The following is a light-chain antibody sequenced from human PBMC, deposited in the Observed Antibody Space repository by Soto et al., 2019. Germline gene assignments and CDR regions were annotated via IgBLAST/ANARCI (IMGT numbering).Light chain of an antibody. CDR3: CSYAGSSTFSYV. Sequence: QSALTQPASVSGSPGQSITISCTGTSSEVGSYNLVSWYQQHPGKAPKLMIYEGSKRPSGVSNLFSGSKSGNTASLTISGLQAEDEADYYCCSYAGSSTFSYVFGTGTKVTVL. V-gene: IGLV2-23*03. CDR1: SSEVGSYNL. CDR2: EGS. J-gene: IGLJ1*01.